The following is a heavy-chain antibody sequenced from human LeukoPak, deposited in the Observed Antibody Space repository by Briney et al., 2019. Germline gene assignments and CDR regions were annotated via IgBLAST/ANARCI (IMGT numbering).Heavy chain of an antibody. Sequence: PSETLSLTCTVSGDSISSYYWSWIRQPPGKGLEWIGYIYKSGSTYYNPSLKSRVTISVDTSKNQFSLKLSSVTAADTAVYYCASSYYYDSSGYSTPLDYWGQGTLVTVSS. V-gene: IGHV4-59*08. J-gene: IGHJ4*02. CDR3: ASSYYYDSSGYSTPLDY. CDR2: IYKSGST. D-gene: IGHD3-22*01. CDR1: GDSISSYY.